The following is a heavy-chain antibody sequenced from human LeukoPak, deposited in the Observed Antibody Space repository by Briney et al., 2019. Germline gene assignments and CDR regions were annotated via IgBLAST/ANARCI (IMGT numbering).Heavy chain of an antibody. D-gene: IGHD6-13*01. V-gene: IGHV3-74*01. J-gene: IGHJ4*02. CDR3: ARDPHSSSWYVVDYFDY. CDR1: GFTFTTYW. CDR2: INSDGSIT. Sequence: PGGSLRLSCAASGFTFTTYWMHWVRQAPGQGLVWVSHINSDGSITSYADSVKGRFTISRDNAKNTLYLQMISLRAEDTAVYYCARDPHSSSWYVVDYFDYWGQGTLVTVSS.